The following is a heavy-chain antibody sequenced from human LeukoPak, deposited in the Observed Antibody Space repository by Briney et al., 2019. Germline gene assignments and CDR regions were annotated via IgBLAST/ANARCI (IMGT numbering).Heavy chain of an antibody. CDR3: AKGGESSSWLFDY. V-gene: IGHV3-23*01. Sequence: GGSLRLSCAASGFTFSNSAMSWVRQAPGKGLEWVSTLSGSGITTYYADSVKGRFTISRDNSKNTLYLQMNSLRAEDTAVYYCAKGGESSSWLFDYWGRGTLVPVSS. CDR2: LSGSGITT. D-gene: IGHD6-13*01. CDR1: GFTFSNSA. J-gene: IGHJ4*02.